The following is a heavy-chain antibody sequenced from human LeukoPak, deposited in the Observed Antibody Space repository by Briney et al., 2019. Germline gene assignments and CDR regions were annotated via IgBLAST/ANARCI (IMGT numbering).Heavy chain of an antibody. V-gene: IGHV3-23*01. CDR2: ISGSGGST. Sequence: GGSLRLSCAASGFTFSGYAISWVRQAPGKGLEWVSAISGSGGSTYYADSVKGRFTISRDNSKNTLYLQMNSLRAEDTAVYYCAKGHAVAGLTYFDYWGQGTLVTVSS. J-gene: IGHJ4*02. CDR3: AKGHAVAGLTYFDY. D-gene: IGHD6-19*01. CDR1: GFTFSGYA.